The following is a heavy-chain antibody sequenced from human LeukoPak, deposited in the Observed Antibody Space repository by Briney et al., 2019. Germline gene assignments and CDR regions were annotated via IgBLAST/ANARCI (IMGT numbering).Heavy chain of an antibody. CDR1: GLTFSNYA. Sequence: PGGSLRLSCAASGLTFSNYAMSWVRQAPGKGLEWVSAISGSDSSTYYTDSVKGRFTISRDNSKNTLYLQVNSLRAEDTAVYYCAKDRDPLSVWGQGTLVTVSS. D-gene: IGHD4-17*01. J-gene: IGHJ4*02. CDR3: AKDRDPLSV. V-gene: IGHV3-23*01. CDR2: ISGSDSST.